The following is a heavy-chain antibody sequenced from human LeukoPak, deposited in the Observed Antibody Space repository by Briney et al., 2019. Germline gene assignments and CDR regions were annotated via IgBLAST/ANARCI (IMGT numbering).Heavy chain of an antibody. D-gene: IGHD3-22*01. CDR2: INPNSGAT. CDR3: ARGPITTRSHFDY. V-gene: IGHV1-2*06. CDR1: GYTFTGYY. J-gene: IGHJ4*02. Sequence: ASVKVSCKASGYTFTGYYMHWVRQAPGQGLEWMGRINPNSGATNYAQKFQGRVTMTRDTSISTAYMELSSLRSEDTAVYYCARGPITTRSHFDYWGQGTLVTVSS.